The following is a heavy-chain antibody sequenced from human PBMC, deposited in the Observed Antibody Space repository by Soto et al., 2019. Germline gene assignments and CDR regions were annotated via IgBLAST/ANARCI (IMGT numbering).Heavy chain of an antibody. J-gene: IGHJ4*02. Sequence: GGSLRLSCAASGFRFSIYSMNWVRQAPGKGLEWSAYITSDTKTIKYGDSVKGRFTISRDNAKNSVYLQMNSLSDEDTAVYYCARSVEGHFDYWGQGTLVTSPQ. V-gene: IGHV3-48*02. CDR1: GFRFSIYS. CDR2: ITSDTKTI. D-gene: IGHD6-19*01. CDR3: ARSVEGHFDY.